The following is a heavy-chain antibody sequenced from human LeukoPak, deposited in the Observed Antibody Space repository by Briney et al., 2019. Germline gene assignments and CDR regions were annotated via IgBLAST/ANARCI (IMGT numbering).Heavy chain of an antibody. CDR2: ISSSSYI. CDR3: ARVRRITMVRGVIGGAFDI. CDR1: GFTFSSYS. D-gene: IGHD3-10*01. V-gene: IGHV3-21*01. J-gene: IGHJ3*02. Sequence: GGSLRLSCAASGFTFSSYSMNWVRQAPGKGLEWVSSISSSSYIYYADSVKGRFTISRDNAKNSLYLQMNSLRAEDTAVYYCARVRRITMVRGVIGGAFDIWGQGTMVTVSS.